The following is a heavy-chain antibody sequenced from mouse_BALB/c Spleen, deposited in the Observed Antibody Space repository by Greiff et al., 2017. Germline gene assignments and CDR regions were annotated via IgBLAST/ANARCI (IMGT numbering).Heavy chain of an antibody. CDR1: GFSLTSYG. Sequence: VQLQQSGPGLVQPSQSLSITCTVSGFSLTSYGVHWVRQSPGKGLEWLGVIWSGGSTDYHAAFISRLSISKDNSKSQVFFKMNSLQANDTAIYYCDRIDGYYWGQGTPVTVSA. V-gene: IGHV2-2*02. CDR3: DRIDGYY. J-gene: IGHJ3*01. CDR2: IWSGGST. D-gene: IGHD2-3*01.